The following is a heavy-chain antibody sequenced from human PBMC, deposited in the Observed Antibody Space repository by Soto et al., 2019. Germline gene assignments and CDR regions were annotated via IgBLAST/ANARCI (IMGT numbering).Heavy chain of an antibody. CDR3: ARGLYATARQWLVALDY. V-gene: IGHV4-34*01. Sequence: SETLSLTCAVYGGSLSGYYWSWIRQPPGKGLEWIGEINHSGSTNYNPSLKSRVTISVDTSKNQFSLKLSSVTAADTAVYYCARGLYATARQWLVALDYWGQGTLVTVSS. D-gene: IGHD6-19*01. CDR1: GGSLSGYY. CDR2: INHSGST. J-gene: IGHJ4*02.